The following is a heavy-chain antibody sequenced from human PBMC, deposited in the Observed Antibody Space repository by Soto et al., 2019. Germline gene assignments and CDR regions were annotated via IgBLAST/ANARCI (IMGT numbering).Heavy chain of an antibody. J-gene: IGHJ6*02. CDR2: IIPIFGTA. V-gene: IGHV1-69*01. Sequence: QVQLVQSGAEVKKPGSSVKVSCKASGGTFNSYAISWVRQAPGQGLEWMGGIIPIFGTANYAQKFQGRVTITADESTSTADMELSSLRSEDTAVYYCARRRYSVFQDYYGMDVWGQGTTVTVSS. D-gene: IGHD5-12*01. CDR3: ARRRYSVFQDYYGMDV. CDR1: GGTFNSYA.